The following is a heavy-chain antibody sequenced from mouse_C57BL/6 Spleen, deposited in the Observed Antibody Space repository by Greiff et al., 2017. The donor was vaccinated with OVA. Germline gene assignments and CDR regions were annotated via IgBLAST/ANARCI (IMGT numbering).Heavy chain of an antibody. CDR2: ISSGGDYI. Sequence: EVMLVESGEGLVKPGGSLKLSCAASGFTFSSYAMSWVRQTPEKRLEWVAYISSGGDYIYYADTVKGRFTISRDNARNTLYLQMSSLKSEDTAMYYCTRGGDRAYYFDYWGQGTTLTVSS. CDR3: TRGGDRAYYFDY. J-gene: IGHJ2*01. V-gene: IGHV5-9-1*02. CDR1: GFTFSSYA. D-gene: IGHD3-1*01.